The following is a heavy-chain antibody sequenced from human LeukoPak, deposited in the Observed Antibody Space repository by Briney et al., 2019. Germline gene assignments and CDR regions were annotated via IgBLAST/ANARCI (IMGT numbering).Heavy chain of an antibody. CDR1: GFTFSSYS. D-gene: IGHD3-10*01. V-gene: IGHV3-30*02. CDR3: GYYNSGSYSTPDS. Sequence: QSGGSLRLSCAASGFTFSSYSMNWVHQAPGKGLEWVAYIHTDQTIQYYADSVKGRFTISRDNSKNTLYLQMKTLRSEDTAVYYCGYYNSGSYSTPDSWGQGTQVTVSS. J-gene: IGHJ5*01. CDR2: IHTDQTIQ.